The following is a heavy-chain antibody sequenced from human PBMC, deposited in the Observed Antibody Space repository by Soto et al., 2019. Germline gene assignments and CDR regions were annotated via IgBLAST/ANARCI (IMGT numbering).Heavy chain of an antibody. V-gene: IGHV1-46*01. CDR3: ARAAGRFWELFWFDP. CDR1: GYTFTSYN. CDR2: INPRGFFT. D-gene: IGHD3-10*01. Sequence: QVQLEQSGAEVKKPGASVKVSCKASGYTFTSYNIHWVRQAPGQGLEWVGMINPRGFFTTYAQKFRGRVTMTGDTSTSVVYMELTNLRSEDTAVYYCARAAGRFWELFWFDPWGQGTLVSVSS. J-gene: IGHJ5*02.